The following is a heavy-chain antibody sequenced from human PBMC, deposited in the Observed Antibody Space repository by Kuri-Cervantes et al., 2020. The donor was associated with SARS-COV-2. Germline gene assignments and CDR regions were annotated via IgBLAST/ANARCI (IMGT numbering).Heavy chain of an antibody. CDR1: GYSFSDHY. D-gene: IGHD2-15*01. Sequence: ASVKVSCKAFGYSFSDHYMYWVRQAPGQGLEWMGIINPSGSGTRYPQSFQGRVGMTRDTSTSTVYMELSSLTSEDTAVYYCVVGFFSSRKWDYWGQGTLVTVSS. CDR3: VVGFFSSRKWDY. J-gene: IGHJ4*02. V-gene: IGHV1-46*01. CDR2: INPSGSGT.